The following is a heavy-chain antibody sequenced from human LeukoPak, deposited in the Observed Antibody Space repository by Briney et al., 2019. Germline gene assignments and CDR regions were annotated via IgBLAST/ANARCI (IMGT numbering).Heavy chain of an antibody. J-gene: IGHJ4*02. V-gene: IGHV3-7*01. CDR3: ARDHIVGATNFDD. CDR1: GFMFSSYW. CDR2: IKQDGSEK. Sequence: GGSLRLSCAASGFMFSSYWMSWVRQAPGKGLEWVANIKQDGSEKYYVDSVKGRFTISRDNAKNSLYLQMNSLRAEDTAVYYCARDHIVGATNFDDWGQGTLVTASS. D-gene: IGHD1-26*01.